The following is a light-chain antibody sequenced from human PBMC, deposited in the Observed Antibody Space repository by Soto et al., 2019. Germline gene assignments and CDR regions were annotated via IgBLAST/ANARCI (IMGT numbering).Light chain of an antibody. Sequence: ELVMTQSPCTLSVSLGESATLSCRASQSVDGYLAWYQQKPGQAPRLLIYGASTRATGVTARFRGGGSGTEFTLTISSLQSEDFAVYYCQQHNNWPPITFGQGTRLEIK. CDR1: QSVDGY. CDR3: QQHNNWPPIT. CDR2: GAS. V-gene: IGKV3-15*01. J-gene: IGKJ5*01.